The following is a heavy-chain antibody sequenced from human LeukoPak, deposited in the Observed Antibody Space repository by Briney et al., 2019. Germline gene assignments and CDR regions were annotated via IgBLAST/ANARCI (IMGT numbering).Heavy chain of an antibody. V-gene: IGHV1-18*01. CDR2: ISAYNGNT. D-gene: IGHD3-9*01. Sequence: GGSVTVSCTASGYTFTSYGISWVRQAPGKGLEWMGWISAYNGNTNYAQKLEGRVTMTTDTSTSTAYMEVRSLRSDDTAVYYCARFDDILTGCDYWGQGTLVTVSS. CDR1: GYTFTSYG. J-gene: IGHJ4*02. CDR3: ARFDDILTGCDY.